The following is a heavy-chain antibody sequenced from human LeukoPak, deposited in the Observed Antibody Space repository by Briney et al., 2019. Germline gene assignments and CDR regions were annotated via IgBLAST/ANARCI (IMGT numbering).Heavy chain of an antibody. CDR1: GFTFSSYA. Sequence: GGSLRRSCAASGFTFSSYAMSWVRQAPGKGLEWVSAISGSGGGTYYADSVKGRFTISRDNSKNTLYLQLNSLRAEDTAVYYCAVHYSGDRPYSSSWYDYWGQGTLVTVSS. J-gene: IGHJ4*02. CDR2: ISGSGGGT. CDR3: AVHYSGDRPYSSSWYDY. V-gene: IGHV3-23*01. D-gene: IGHD6-13*01.